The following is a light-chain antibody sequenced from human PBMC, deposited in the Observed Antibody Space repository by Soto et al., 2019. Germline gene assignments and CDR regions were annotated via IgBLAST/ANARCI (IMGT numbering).Light chain of an antibody. J-gene: IGLJ3*02. CDR3: SSLAGSYNLV. V-gene: IGLV2-11*01. CDR1: SSDIGAYNY. CDR2: DVF. Sequence: QSALTQPRSVSGSPGQAVTISCTGTSSDIGAYNYVFWYQQYPGKSTKLIIYDVFKRPSGVPARFSASKSGNTASLTITGLQTEDESDYHCSSLAGSYNLVFGGGTKLTVL.